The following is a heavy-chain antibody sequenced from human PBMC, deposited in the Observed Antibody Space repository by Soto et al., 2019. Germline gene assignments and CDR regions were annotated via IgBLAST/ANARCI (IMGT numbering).Heavy chain of an antibody. Sequence: GGSLRLSCAASGFTFSSYGMHWVRQAPGKGLEWVAVISYDGSNKYYADSVKGRFTISRDNSKNTLYLQMNSLRAEDTAVYYCAKDPGTAMVPKPYYFDYWGQGTLVTVSS. CDR1: GFTFSSYG. CDR2: ISYDGSNK. J-gene: IGHJ4*02. CDR3: AKDPGTAMVPKPYYFDY. V-gene: IGHV3-30*18. D-gene: IGHD5-18*01.